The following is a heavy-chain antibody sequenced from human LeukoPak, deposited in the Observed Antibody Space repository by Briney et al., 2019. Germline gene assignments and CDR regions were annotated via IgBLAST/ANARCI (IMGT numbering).Heavy chain of an antibody. CDR3: ARDPRNKGFDP. CDR2: INGDGSST. J-gene: IGHJ5*02. V-gene: IGHV3-74*01. D-gene: IGHD1/OR15-1a*01. Sequence: PGGSLRLSCAASGFTLSYYWMHWVRQGPGKGLVWVSTINGDGSSTHYADSVKGRFTISGDNAKNTLYLEMNSLRVEDTAVYYCARDPRNKGFDPWGQGTLVTVSS. CDR1: GFTLSYYW.